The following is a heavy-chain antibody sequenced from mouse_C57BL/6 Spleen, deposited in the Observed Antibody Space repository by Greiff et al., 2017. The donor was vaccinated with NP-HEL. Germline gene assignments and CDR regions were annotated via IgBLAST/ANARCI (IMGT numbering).Heavy chain of an antibody. Sequence: EVQLQQSGAELVKPGASVKLSCTASGFNIKDYYMHWVKQRTEQGLEWIGRIDPEDGETKYAPKFQGKATITADTSSNTAYLQLVSLTSEDTAVYYCASIYYGNYGYYAMDYWGQGTSVTVAS. CDR3: ASIYYGNYGYYAMDY. V-gene: IGHV14-2*01. CDR1: GFNIKDYY. J-gene: IGHJ4*01. D-gene: IGHD2-1*01. CDR2: IDPEDGET.